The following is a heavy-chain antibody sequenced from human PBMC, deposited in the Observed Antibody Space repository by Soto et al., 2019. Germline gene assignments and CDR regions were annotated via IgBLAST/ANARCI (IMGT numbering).Heavy chain of an antibody. J-gene: IGHJ5*02. D-gene: IGHD1-26*01. CDR3: ARGERKVNWRPYFDT. V-gene: IGHV4-59*01. CDR2: IYSTGSS. CDR1: DDSLSLYY. Sequence: SETLSLTGTVSDDSLSLYYWSWIRLSPGKGLEWIGYIYSTGSSNQNPSLRDRVAVSADASKNQFYLTLTSMTAADTAVYYCARGERKVNWRPYFDTWGQGIQVTVSS.